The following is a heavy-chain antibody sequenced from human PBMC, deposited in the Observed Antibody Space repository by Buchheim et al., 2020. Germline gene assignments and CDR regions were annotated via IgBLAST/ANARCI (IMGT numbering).Heavy chain of an antibody. CDR2: ISYDGSNK. CDR3: ARDGVPYCGGDCYYGY. Sequence: QVQLVESGGGVVQPGRSLRLSCAASGFTFSSYAMHWVRQAPGKGLEWVAVISYDGSNKYYADSVKGRFTISRDNSKNTLYLPMNSLRAEDTAVYYCARDGVPYCGGDCYYGYWGQGTL. D-gene: IGHD2-21*02. V-gene: IGHV3-30-3*01. J-gene: IGHJ4*02. CDR1: GFTFSSYA.